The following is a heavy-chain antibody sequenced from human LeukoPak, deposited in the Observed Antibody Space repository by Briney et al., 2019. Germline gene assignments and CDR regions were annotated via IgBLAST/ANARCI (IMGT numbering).Heavy chain of an antibody. CDR3: AVRRWIQLWLFDY. V-gene: IGHV1-2*02. J-gene: IGHJ4*02. CDR1: GYTFTGYY. Sequence: GASVKVSCKASGYTFTGYYMHWVRQAPGQGLEWMGWINPNSGGTNYAQKFQGRVTMTRDTSISTAYMELSRLRSDDTAVYYCAVRRWIQLWLFDYWGQGTLVTVSS. D-gene: IGHD5-18*01. CDR2: INPNSGGT.